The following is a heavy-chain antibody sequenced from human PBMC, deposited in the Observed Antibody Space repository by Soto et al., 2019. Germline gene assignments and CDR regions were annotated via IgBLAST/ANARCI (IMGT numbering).Heavy chain of an antibody. J-gene: IGHJ6*02. CDR1: GFTFSSYD. CDR3: ARGKTDRVTIFGVVKSPDYGMDV. CDR2: IGTAGDT. V-gene: IGHV3-13*01. D-gene: IGHD3-3*01. Sequence: PGGSLRLSCAASGFTFSSYDMHWVRQATGKGLEWVSAIGTAGDTYYPGSVKGRFTISRENAKNSLYLQMNSLRAGDTAVYYCARGKTDRVTIFGVVKSPDYGMDVWGQGTTVTVSS.